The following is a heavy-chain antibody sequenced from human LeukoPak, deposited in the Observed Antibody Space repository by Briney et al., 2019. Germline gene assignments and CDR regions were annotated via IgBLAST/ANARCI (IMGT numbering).Heavy chain of an antibody. CDR2: IIPILGIA. CDR1: GGTFSSYA. V-gene: IGHV1-69*04. CDR3: ARDLVVVVAGAFDT. J-gene: IGHJ3*02. Sequence: SVKVSCKASGGTFSSYAIIWVRQAPGQGLEWMGRIIPILGIANYAQKFQGRVTITADKSTSTAYMELSSLRSEDTAVNYCARDLVVVVAGAFDTWGQGTMVTVSS. D-gene: IGHD2-15*01.